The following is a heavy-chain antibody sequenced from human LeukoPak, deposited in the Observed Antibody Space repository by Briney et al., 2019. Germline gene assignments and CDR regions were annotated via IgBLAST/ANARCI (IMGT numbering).Heavy chain of an antibody. CDR1: GASVSRNW. J-gene: IGHJ6*03. CDR3: ARLSVIVGAALEYYYYYMDV. V-gene: IGHV4-4*02. CDR2: IHHSGGT. D-gene: IGHD1-26*01. Sequence: PSGTLSLTCTVPGASVSRNWWSWVRQPPGKGLEWIGEIHHSGGTNYNPSLKSRVTVSLDNSNNHFSLKLSSVTAADTAVYYCARLSVIVGAALEYYYYYMDVWGQGTTVTVSS.